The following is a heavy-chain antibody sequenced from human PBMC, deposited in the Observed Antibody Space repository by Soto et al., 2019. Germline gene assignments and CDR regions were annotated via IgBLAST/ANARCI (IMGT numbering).Heavy chain of an antibody. D-gene: IGHD2-8*01. J-gene: IGHJ6*02. V-gene: IGHV3-30-3*01. CDR1: EFTFSSYA. CDR2: ISYDGGHK. CDR3: VKKIMGYAANSDAMDV. Sequence: QVQLVESGGGVVHPERSLRLSCSASEFTFSSYAMHWVRQAPGKGLEWVAGISYDGGHKFYGESVRGRFTVSRDNFKNTLFLQMDSLRPEDTDVYYCVKKIMGYAANSDAMDVWGQGTTVTVS.